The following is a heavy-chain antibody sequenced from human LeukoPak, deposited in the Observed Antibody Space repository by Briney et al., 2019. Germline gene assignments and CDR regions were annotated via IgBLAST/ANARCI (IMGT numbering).Heavy chain of an antibody. CDR2: IYYSGST. V-gene: IGHV4-31*03. D-gene: IGHD3-3*01. Sequence: SETLSFTCTVSGGSLSSGGYYWSWIRQHPGKGLEWIGYIYYSGSTYYNPSLKSRVTISVDTSKNQFSLKLSSVTAADTAVYYCARAGGFFSPFGYWGQGALVTVSS. CDR3: ARAGGFFSPFGY. CDR1: GGSLSSGGYY. J-gene: IGHJ4*02.